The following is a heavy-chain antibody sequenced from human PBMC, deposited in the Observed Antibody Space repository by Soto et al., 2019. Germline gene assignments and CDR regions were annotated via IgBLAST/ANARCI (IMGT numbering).Heavy chain of an antibody. CDR2: ISYDGSNK. Sequence: GSLRLSCAASGFTFSSYGMHWVRQAPGKGLEWVAVISYDGSNKYYADSVKGRFTISRDNSKNTLYLQMNSLRAEDTAVYYCAKTPNSYCISTSCYGFDYWGQGTLVTVSS. V-gene: IGHV3-30*18. CDR3: AKTPNSYCISTSCYGFDY. CDR1: GFTFSSYG. D-gene: IGHD2-2*01. J-gene: IGHJ4*02.